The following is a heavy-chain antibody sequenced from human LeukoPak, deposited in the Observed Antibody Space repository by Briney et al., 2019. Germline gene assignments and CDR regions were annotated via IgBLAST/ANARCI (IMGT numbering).Heavy chain of an antibody. Sequence: PSETLSLTCAVYGGSFSGYYWSWIRQPPGKGLEWIGEINHSGSTNYNPSLKSRVTISVDTSKNQFSLKLSSVTAADTAVYYCPVAGLLDAFDIWGQGTMVTVSS. CDR3: PVAGLLDAFDI. V-gene: IGHV4-34*01. CDR2: INHSGST. CDR1: GGSFSGYY. D-gene: IGHD2-15*01. J-gene: IGHJ3*02.